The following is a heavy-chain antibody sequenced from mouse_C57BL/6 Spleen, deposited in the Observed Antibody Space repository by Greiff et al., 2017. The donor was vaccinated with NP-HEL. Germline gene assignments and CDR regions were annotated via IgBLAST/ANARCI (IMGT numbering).Heavy chain of an antibody. D-gene: IGHD2-4*01. J-gene: IGHJ1*03. Sequence: DVKLVESGPGMVKPSQSLSLTCTVTGYSITSGYDWHWIRHFPGNKLEWMGYISYSGSTNYNPSLKSRISITHDTSKNHFFLKLNSVTTEDTATYYCARGSDYDREYFDVWGTGTTVTVSS. CDR1: GYSITSGYD. V-gene: IGHV3-1*01. CDR3: ARGSDYDREYFDV. CDR2: ISYSGST.